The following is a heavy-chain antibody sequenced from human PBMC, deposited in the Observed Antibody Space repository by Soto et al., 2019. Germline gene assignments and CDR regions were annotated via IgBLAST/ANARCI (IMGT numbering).Heavy chain of an antibody. Sequence: PSETLSLTCTVSGGSISTSSYHWGWIRQPPGKGLEWIANIYDSGNTYNTPSLKSRVTISVDTSKNQFSLKLTSVTAADTAIYYCARFYCSSSISYNWFDPWGQGTLVTVSS. D-gene: IGHD2-2*01. V-gene: IGHV4-39*01. CDR1: GGSISTSSYH. CDR3: ARFYCSSSISYNWFDP. CDR2: IYDSGNT. J-gene: IGHJ5*02.